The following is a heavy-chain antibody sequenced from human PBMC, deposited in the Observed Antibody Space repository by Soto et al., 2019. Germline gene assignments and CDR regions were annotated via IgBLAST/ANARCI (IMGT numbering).Heavy chain of an antibody. CDR2: IYYSGST. V-gene: IGHV4-31*03. CDR1: GGSISSGGYY. D-gene: IGHD3-22*01. Sequence: SETLSLTCTVSGGSISSGGYYWSWIRQHPGKGLEWIGYIYYSGSTYYNPSLKSRVTISVDTSKNQFSLKLSSVTAADTAVYYCARQWLLPSYFDYWGQGTLVTVSS. J-gene: IGHJ4*02. CDR3: ARQWLLPSYFDY.